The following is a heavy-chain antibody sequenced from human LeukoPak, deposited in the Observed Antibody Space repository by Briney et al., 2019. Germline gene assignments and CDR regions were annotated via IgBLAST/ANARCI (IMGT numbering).Heavy chain of an antibody. CDR3: ARQVEYYFDY. J-gene: IGHJ4*02. CDR1: GGSISSSSYY. V-gene: IGHV4-39*01. Sequence: PSETLSLTCTVSGGSISSSSYYWGWTRQPPGKGLEWIGSIYYSGSTYYNPSLKSRVTISVDTSKNQFSLKLSSVTAADTAVYYCARQVEYYFDYWGQGTLVTVSS. CDR2: IYYSGST. D-gene: IGHD1-1*01.